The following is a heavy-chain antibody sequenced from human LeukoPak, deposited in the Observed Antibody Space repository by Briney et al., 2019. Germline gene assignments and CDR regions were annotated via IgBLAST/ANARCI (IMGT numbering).Heavy chain of an antibody. J-gene: IGHJ4*02. CDR1: GFTFDDYA. Sequence: GGSLRLSCAASGFTFDDYAMHWVRQAPGKGLEWVSGISWNSGSIGYADSVKGRFTISRDNAKNSLYLQMNSLRAEDTALYYCARGSYDILTDWGQGTLVTVSS. D-gene: IGHD3-9*01. CDR3: ARGSYDILTD. CDR2: ISWNSGSI. V-gene: IGHV3-9*01.